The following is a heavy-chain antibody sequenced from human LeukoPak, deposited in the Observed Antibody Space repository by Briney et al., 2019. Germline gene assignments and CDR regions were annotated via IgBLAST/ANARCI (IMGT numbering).Heavy chain of an antibody. CDR3: ARRSYDSTGYLDY. Sequence: TGGSLRLSCAASGFTFSSSEMNWVRQAPGKGLEWVSYISSSGSTIYYADSVKGRFTISRDNAKNPLYLQMNSLRAEDTAVYYCARRSYDSTGYLDYWGQGTLVTVSS. D-gene: IGHD3-22*01. J-gene: IGHJ4*02. CDR2: ISSSGSTI. V-gene: IGHV3-48*03. CDR1: GFTFSSSE.